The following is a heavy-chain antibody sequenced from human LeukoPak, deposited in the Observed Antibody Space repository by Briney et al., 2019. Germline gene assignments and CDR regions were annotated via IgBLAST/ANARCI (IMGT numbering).Heavy chain of an antibody. CDR1: GGSISSYY. Sequence: PWETLSLTCTVSGGSISSYYWSWIRQPAGKGLEWIGRIYTSGSTNYNPSLKSRVTMSVDTSKNQFSLKLSSVTAADTAVYYCARDMASSSWYYYFDYWGQGTLVTVSS. D-gene: IGHD6-13*01. CDR3: ARDMASSSWYYYFDY. V-gene: IGHV4-4*07. J-gene: IGHJ4*02. CDR2: IYTSGST.